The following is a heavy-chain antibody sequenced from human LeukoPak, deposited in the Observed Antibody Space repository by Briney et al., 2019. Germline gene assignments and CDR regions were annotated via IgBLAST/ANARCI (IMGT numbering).Heavy chain of an antibody. D-gene: IGHD1-26*01. CDR2: INSDGSST. J-gene: IGHJ4*02. V-gene: IGHV3-74*01. Sequence: GGSLRLSCAASGFTFSSYWMHWVRQAPGKGLVWVSRINSDGSSTTYADSVKGRFTISRDNAKNTLYLQMNSLRAEDTAVYYCVRGGVGATYFDYWGQGTLFTVSS. CDR3: VRGGVGATYFDY. CDR1: GFTFSSYW.